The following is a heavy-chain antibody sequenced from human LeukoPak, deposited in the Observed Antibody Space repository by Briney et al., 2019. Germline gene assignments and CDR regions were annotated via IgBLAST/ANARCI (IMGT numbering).Heavy chain of an antibody. V-gene: IGHV1-18*01. J-gene: IGHJ3*02. Sequence: GASVKVSCKASGYTFTSYGISWVRQAPGQGLEWMGWISAYNGNTNYAQKLQGRVTMTTDTSTSTAYMELRSLRSDDTAVYYCARGGYYYDSSGYSFSAFDIWGQGTMVTVSS. CDR1: GYTFTSYG. CDR2: ISAYNGNT. CDR3: ARGGYYYDSSGYSFSAFDI. D-gene: IGHD3-22*01.